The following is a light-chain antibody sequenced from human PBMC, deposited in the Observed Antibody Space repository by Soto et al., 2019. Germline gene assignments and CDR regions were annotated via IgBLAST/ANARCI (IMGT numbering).Light chain of an antibody. CDR1: QSVSRSY. CDR3: QQYNNWPPT. CDR2: GAS. Sequence: EVVMTQSPATLSVSPGDRATLSCRASQSVSRSYLGWYQQKPGQAPRLLIYGASTRATGIPARFSGSGSGTEFTLTISSLQSEDFAVYYCQQYNNWPPTFGQGTKVDIK. V-gene: IGKV3-15*01. J-gene: IGKJ1*01.